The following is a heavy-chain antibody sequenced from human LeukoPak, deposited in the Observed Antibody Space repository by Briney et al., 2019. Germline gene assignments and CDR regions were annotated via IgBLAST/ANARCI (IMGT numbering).Heavy chain of an antibody. V-gene: IGHV3-48*01. CDR3: AKDRNSLVSAFDI. CDR2: ITSSSTSI. J-gene: IGHJ3*02. CDR1: GFMFSAYS. D-gene: IGHD2-21*01. Sequence: GGSLRLSCAASGFMFSAYSMNWVSQAPGKWLEWISYITSSSTSIYYADSVKGRFTISRDNSKNTLYLQMNSLRAEDTAVYYCAKDRNSLVSAFDIWGQGTMVTVSS.